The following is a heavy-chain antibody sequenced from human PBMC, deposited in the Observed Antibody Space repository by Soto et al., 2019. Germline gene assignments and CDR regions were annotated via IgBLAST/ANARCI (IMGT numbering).Heavy chain of an antibody. V-gene: IGHV3-48*01. J-gene: IGHJ4*02. D-gene: IGHD2-2*02. CDR1: GVTFGSYS. CDR2: ISSSSSTI. Sequence: GVSLRHSYAASGVTFGSYSMNWVRQAPGKGLEWVSYISSSSSTIYYADSVKGRFTISRDNAKNSLYLQMNSLRGEDTAVYYCARDGIVVVPAAISIDYWGQGTLVTVSS. CDR3: ARDGIVVVPAAISIDY.